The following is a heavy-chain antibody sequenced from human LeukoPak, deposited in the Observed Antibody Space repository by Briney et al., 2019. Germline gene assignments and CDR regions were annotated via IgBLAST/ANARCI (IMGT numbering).Heavy chain of an antibody. CDR2: ISSSSSDI. J-gene: IGHJ4*02. D-gene: IGHD3-10*01. V-gene: IGHV3-21*01. Sequence: GGSLRLSCAASGFTFSSYSMNWVRQAPGKGLEWVSSISSSSSDIYYADSVKGRFTISRDNAKNSLYLQMNSLRAEDTAVYYCARDREDYYGSGSTDYWGQGTLVTVSS. CDR1: GFTFSSYS. CDR3: ARDREDYYGSGSTDY.